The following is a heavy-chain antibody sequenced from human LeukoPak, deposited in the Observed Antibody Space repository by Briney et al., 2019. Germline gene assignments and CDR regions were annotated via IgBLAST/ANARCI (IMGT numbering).Heavy chain of an antibody. D-gene: IGHD3-16*01. Sequence: GASVKVSCKASGYTFTSYAMNWVRQAPGQGLEWMGWINPNSGGTNYAQKFQGRVTMTRDTSISTAYMELSRLRSDDTAVYYCARDALCDAFDIWGQGTMVTVSS. CDR1: GYTFTSYA. V-gene: IGHV1-2*02. CDR2: INPNSGGT. J-gene: IGHJ3*02. CDR3: ARDALCDAFDI.